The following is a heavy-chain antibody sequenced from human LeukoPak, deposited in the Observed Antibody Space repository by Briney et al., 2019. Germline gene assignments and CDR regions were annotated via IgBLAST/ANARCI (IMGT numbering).Heavy chain of an antibody. CDR3: ARGVYWGYYFDY. J-gene: IGHJ4*02. Sequence: GGSLRLSCAASGFTFTSYQMSWVRQAPGKGLEWVSYISSSGNTIYYADSVKGRFTISRDNANNSLYLQMNSLRAEDTAVYYCARGVYWGYYFDYWGQGTLVTVSS. V-gene: IGHV3-48*03. CDR2: ISSSGNTI. D-gene: IGHD7-27*01. CDR1: GFTFTSYQ.